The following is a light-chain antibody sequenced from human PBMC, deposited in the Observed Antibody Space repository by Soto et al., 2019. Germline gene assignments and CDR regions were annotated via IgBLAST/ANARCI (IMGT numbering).Light chain of an antibody. CDR1: QSVSSSY. CDR3: QQYASPPRT. CDR2: VAS. J-gene: IGKJ1*01. Sequence: EIVLTQSPGTLSLSPGERATLSCRASQSVSSSYLAWYQQKPGQAPRLLIYVASSRATGIPDRFSGSGSGTDFTLTISRLEPEDFGVYYCQQYASPPRTFGQGTKVEIK. V-gene: IGKV3-20*01.